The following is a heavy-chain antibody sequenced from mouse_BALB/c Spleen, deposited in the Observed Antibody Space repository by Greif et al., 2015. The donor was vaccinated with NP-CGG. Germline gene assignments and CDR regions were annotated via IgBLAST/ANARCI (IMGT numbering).Heavy chain of an antibody. CDR3: ARNWDEGVDY. D-gene: IGHD4-1*01. V-gene: IGHV5-9-4*01. Sequence: EVKLMESGGGLVKPGGSLKLSCAASGFTFSSYAMSWVRQSPEKRLEWVAEISSGGSYTYYPDTVTGRFTISRDNAKNTLYLEMSSLRSEDTAMYYCARNWDEGVDYWGQGTTLTVSS. CDR2: ISSGGSYT. J-gene: IGHJ2*01. CDR1: GFTFSSYA.